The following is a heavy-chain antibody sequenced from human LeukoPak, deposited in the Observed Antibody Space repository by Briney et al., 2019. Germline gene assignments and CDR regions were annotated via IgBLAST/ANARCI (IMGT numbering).Heavy chain of an antibody. D-gene: IGHD6-13*01. CDR3: AIDSSSCPIEYFHH. V-gene: IGHV3-48*02. CDR2: IGSGSNDI. CDR1: GFTFSTYS. J-gene: IGHJ1*01. Sequence: GGSLRLSCAASGFTFSTYSANWVRQAPGKGLEWLSYIGSGSNDIYYADSVKGRFTISRDNARNSVYLQMHDLRDEDTAVYYCAIDSSSCPIEYFHHWGQGALLTVSS.